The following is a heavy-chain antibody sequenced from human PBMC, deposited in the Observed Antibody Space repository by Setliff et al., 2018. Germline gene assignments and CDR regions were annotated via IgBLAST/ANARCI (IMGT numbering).Heavy chain of an antibody. J-gene: IGHJ4*02. CDR1: GYTFRSYA. Sequence: ASVKVSCKASGYTFRSYAMNWVRQAPGQGLEWMGWINTNTENPTYAQGFTGRLVFSLDTSVNTAFVQISSLKAEDTAIYYCARTLRYGGYLLAYWGQGTLVTVSS. D-gene: IGHD5-12*01. V-gene: IGHV7-4-1*02. CDR2: INTNTENP. CDR3: ARTLRYGGYLLAY.